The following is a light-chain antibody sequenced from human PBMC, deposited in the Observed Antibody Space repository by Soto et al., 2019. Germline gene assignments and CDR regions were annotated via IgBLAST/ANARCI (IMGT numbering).Light chain of an antibody. CDR1: TSNIGAGYD. V-gene: IGLV1-40*01. J-gene: IGLJ1*01. Sequence: QSVLTQPPSVSGAPGQRVTISCTGNTSNIGAGYDVHWYQQPPGAAPKLLIYANNNRPSGVPDRFSASRSGTSASLAITGLQAEDEADYYCQSYDSSLSAYVFGAGTKVTVL. CDR2: ANN. CDR3: QSYDSSLSAYV.